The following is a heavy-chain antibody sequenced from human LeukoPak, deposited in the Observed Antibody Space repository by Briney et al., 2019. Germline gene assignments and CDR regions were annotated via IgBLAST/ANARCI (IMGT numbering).Heavy chain of an antibody. D-gene: IGHD6-6*01. Sequence: GASVKVSCKASEYTFTSYDINWVRQATGQGLEWMGWMNPNSGNTGYAQKFQGRVTMTRVTSISTAYMELNNLTSEDTAVYYCARGSWGEIAGRKSFEFWGQGPLVTVSS. CDR1: EYTFTSYD. CDR3: ARGSWGEIAGRKSFEF. J-gene: IGHJ4*02. V-gene: IGHV1-8*01. CDR2: MNPNSGNT.